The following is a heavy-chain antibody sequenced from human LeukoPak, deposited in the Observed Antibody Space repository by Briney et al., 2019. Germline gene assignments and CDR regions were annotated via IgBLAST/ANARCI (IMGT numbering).Heavy chain of an antibody. Sequence: SETLSLTCTASGCSISSYYWSWIRQPPGKGLEWIGDIYYSGSTNYNPSLKSRVPISVDTSKIQFSLKLSSVTAADTAVYYCARGDYDILTGYNYYYYYGMDVWGQGTTVTVSS. V-gene: IGHV4-59*01. J-gene: IGHJ6*02. D-gene: IGHD3-9*01. CDR1: GCSISSYY. CDR3: ARGDYDILTGYNYYYYYGMDV. CDR2: IYYSGST.